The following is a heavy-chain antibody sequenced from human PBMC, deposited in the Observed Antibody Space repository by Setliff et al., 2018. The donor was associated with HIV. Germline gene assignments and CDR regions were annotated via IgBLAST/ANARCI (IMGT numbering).Heavy chain of an antibody. Sequence: SETLSLTCTVSGDSISRYYWSWIRQPPGKGLEWIGYIYYSGSSNYNPSLKSRVTISVDTSKNQFSLKLSSVTAADTGVYYCARHRDPPGSRWIFYYYYMDLWGGGTTVTVSS. CDR1: GDSISRYY. CDR3: ARHRDPPGSRWIFYYYYMDL. J-gene: IGHJ6*03. CDR2: IYYSGSS. D-gene: IGHD6-13*01. V-gene: IGHV4-59*08.